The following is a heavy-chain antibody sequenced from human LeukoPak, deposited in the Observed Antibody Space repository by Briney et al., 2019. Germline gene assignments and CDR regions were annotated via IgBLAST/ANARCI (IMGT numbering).Heavy chain of an antibody. CDR1: GYTFTDYF. CDR2: INPNIGDA. V-gene: IGHV1-2*02. CDR3: ARMALDGGDSIGFDS. J-gene: IGHJ5*01. Sequence: GASVKVSCKASGYTFTDYFIHWVRQAPGQGLEWMGWINPNIGDASYAQKFQDRVTMTRDRSISTAYMELSRLTSDDTAVYYCARMALDGGDSIGFDSWGQGTLVTVSS. D-gene: IGHD2-21*02.